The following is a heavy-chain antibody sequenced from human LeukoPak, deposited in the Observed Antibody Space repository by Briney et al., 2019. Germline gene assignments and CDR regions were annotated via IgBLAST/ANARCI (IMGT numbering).Heavy chain of an antibody. CDR3: VRDPHYYDSSDYGYYYYYMDV. V-gene: IGHV1-69*01. CDR1: GGTFSSYA. J-gene: IGHJ6*03. Sequence: SVKVSCKASGGTFSSYAISWVRQAPGQGLEWMGGIIPIFGTANYAQKFQGRVTITADESTSTAYMELSSLRSEDTAVYYCVRDPHYYDSSDYGYYYYYMDVWGKGTTVTVSS. CDR2: IIPIFGTA. D-gene: IGHD3-22*01.